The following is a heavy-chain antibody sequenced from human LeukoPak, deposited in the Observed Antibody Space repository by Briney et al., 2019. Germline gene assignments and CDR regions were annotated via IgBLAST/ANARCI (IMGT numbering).Heavy chain of an antibody. V-gene: IGHV4-59*01. CDR1: GGSISSYY. CDR2: IYYSGST. J-gene: IGHJ4*02. CDR3: ARDLEGSSSC. Sequence: SETLSLTCTVSGGSISSYYWSWIRQPPGKGLEWIGYIYYSGSTNYNPSLKGRVTISVDTSKNQFSPKLSSVTAADTAVYYCARDLEGSSSCWGQGTLVTVSS. D-gene: IGHD6-13*01.